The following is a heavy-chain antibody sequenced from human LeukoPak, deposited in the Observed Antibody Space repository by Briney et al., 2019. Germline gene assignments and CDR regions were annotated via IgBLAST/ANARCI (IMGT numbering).Heavy chain of an antibody. CDR2: IKSKTDGGTT. CDR3: TTRRYVVVTATRDY. J-gene: IGHJ4*02. Sequence: GGSLRLSCAASGFTFSNAWMSWVRQAPGKGLEWVGRIKSKTDGGTTDYAAPVKGRFTISRDDSKNTLYLQMNSLKTEDTAVYYCTTRRYVVVTATRDYWGQGTLVTVSS. CDR1: GFTFSNAW. V-gene: IGHV3-15*01. D-gene: IGHD2-21*02.